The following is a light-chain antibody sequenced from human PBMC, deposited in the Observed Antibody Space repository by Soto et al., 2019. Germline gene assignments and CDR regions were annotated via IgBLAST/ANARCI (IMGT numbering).Light chain of an antibody. Sequence: QSVLTQPASVSGSPGQSITISCTGTSTDVGGYNYVSWYQQHPGKAPKLMIYDVTNRPSGVSNRFSGSKSGNTASLTISGLLADDEADYYCSSYRSSSTLGVFGTGTKVTVL. CDR1: STDVGGYNY. J-gene: IGLJ1*01. CDR2: DVT. V-gene: IGLV2-14*03. CDR3: SSYRSSSTLGV.